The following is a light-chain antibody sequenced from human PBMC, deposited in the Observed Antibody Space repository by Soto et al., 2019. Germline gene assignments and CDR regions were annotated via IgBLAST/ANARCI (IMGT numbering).Light chain of an antibody. CDR1: SSNIGSES. Sequence: QSVLTQPPSASGTPGQRVTISCSGSSSNIGSESVDWFQQLPGTAPKLLIYSTNQRPSGVPDRFSGSKSGTSASLAISGLQSEDEADYYCAAWDVSGTGVVFGGGTKLTVL. J-gene: IGLJ2*01. CDR3: AAWDVSGTGVV. V-gene: IGLV1-44*01. CDR2: STN.